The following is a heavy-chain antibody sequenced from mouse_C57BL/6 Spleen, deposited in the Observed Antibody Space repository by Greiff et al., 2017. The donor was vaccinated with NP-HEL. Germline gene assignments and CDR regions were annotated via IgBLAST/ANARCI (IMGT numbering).Heavy chain of an antibody. Sequence: EVMLVESGGGLVKPGGSLKLSCAASGFTFSDYGMHWVRQAPEKGLEWVAYISSGSSTIYYADTVKGRFTISRDNAKNTLFLQMTSLRSEDTAMYYCARPDYYDYGGFAYWGQGTLVTVSA. V-gene: IGHV5-17*01. CDR3: ARPDYYDYGGFAY. CDR1: GFTFSDYG. J-gene: IGHJ3*01. CDR2: ISSGSSTI. D-gene: IGHD2-4*01.